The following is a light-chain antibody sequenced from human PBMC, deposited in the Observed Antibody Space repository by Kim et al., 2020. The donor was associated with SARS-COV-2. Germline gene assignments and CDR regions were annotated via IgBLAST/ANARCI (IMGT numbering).Light chain of an antibody. Sequence: EIVLTQSPGTLSLSPGERATLSCRASQSVSSSYLAWFQQKPGQAPRLLIYGAFRRATGIPDRFSGSWSETDFTLTISRLEPEDFAVYYCQQYDSSSWTFGQGTKLEI. V-gene: IGKV3-20*01. CDR1: QSVSSSY. CDR3: QQYDSSSWT. J-gene: IGKJ1*01. CDR2: GAF.